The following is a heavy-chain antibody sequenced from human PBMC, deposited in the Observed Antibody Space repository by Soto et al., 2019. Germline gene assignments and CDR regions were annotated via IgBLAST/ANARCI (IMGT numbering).Heavy chain of an antibody. Sequence: QVRLVESGGGVVQPGRSLRLSCTASGFSFSSYAMYWFRQPPGKGLEWVAVISKDGMNKNYADSVKGRVTGSRDNDNYSLDLQLNRLRGADTAMYYCARDMYSSDYFVKWFETWVQGTLVTVSS. D-gene: IGHD6-19*01. CDR3: ARDMYSSDYFVKWFET. V-gene: IGHV3-30*04. CDR2: ISKDGMNK. CDR1: GFSFSSYA. J-gene: IGHJ5*02.